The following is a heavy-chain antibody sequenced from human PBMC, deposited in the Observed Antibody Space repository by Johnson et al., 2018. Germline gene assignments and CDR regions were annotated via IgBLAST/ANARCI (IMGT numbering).Heavy chain of an antibody. CDR3: ARARYDTSGYSIQH. Sequence: EQLQEAGGGLVQPGGSMRLSCAASGFTVSSHYMSWVRQAPGKGLEWVSVIYSDGSSTSYADSVKGRFTISRDNAKNTLYLQMNSLRAEDTALYYCARARYDTSGYSIQHWGQGTLVTVSS. CDR2: IYSDGSST. J-gene: IGHJ1*01. V-gene: IGHV3-74*01. D-gene: IGHD3-22*01. CDR1: GFTVSSHY.